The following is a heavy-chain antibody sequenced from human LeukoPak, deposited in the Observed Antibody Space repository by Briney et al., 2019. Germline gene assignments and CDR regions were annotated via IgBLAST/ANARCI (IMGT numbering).Heavy chain of an antibody. CDR3: ASVLRYFDWLLYIEPHFDY. CDR2: IYYSGGT. J-gene: IGHJ4*02. Sequence: SETLSLTCTVSGGSISSSSHYWGWIRQPPGKGLEWIVSIYYSGGTYYNPSLKSRVTISVDTSKNQFSLKLSSVTAADTAVYYCASVLRYFDWLLYIEPHFDYWGQGTLVTVSS. V-gene: IGHV4-39*07. D-gene: IGHD3-9*01. CDR1: GGSISSSSHY.